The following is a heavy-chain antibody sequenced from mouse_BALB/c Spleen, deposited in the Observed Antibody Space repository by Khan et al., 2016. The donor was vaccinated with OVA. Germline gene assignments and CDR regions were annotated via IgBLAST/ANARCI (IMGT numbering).Heavy chain of an antibody. D-gene: IGHD2-2*01. V-gene: IGHV1S135*01. CDR2: IDPFSGDT. Sequence: VQLKESGPELMKPGASVKISCKASGYSFTTYYIHWVLQSHGKSLDCIGYIDPFSGDTTYNQKFKGKATLTVDKSSSTAYIHLNNLTSEDSAVYYCTRHGYVAWFTYWGQGTLVTVSA. CDR3: TRHGYVAWFTY. CDR1: GYSFTTYY. J-gene: IGHJ3*01.